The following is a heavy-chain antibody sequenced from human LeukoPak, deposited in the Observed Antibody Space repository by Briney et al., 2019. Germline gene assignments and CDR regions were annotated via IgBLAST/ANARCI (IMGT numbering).Heavy chain of an antibody. CDR1: GFTFSSYA. CDR3: AKDRGNYEYSFDY. CDR2: ISGSGGRT. V-gene: IGHV3-23*01. D-gene: IGHD1-7*01. Sequence: GGSLRLSCTASGFTFSSYAMRWVRQAPGKGLEWVSVISGSGGRTYYADSEKGRFTISRHNSKNPLYLQMNSLRAEDTAVYYCAKDRGNYEYSFDYWGQGTLVTVSS. J-gene: IGHJ4*02.